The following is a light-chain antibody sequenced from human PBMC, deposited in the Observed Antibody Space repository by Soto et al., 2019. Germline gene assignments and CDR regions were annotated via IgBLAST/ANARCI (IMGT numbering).Light chain of an antibody. CDR2: EVS. J-gene: IGLJ1*01. CDR1: SSDVGGYNF. V-gene: IGLV2-8*01. CDR3: NSYAGSNIYV. Sequence: QSVLTQPPSASGSPGQSVTISCTGTSSDVGGYNFVSWYQHHPGKAPKLIIYEVSKRPSGVPNRSSGSKSGNTASLTVSGLQAEDEADYYCNSYAGSNIYVFGSGTKLTVL.